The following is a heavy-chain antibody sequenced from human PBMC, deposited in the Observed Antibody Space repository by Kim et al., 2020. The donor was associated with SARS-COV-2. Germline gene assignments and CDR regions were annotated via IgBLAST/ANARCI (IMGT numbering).Heavy chain of an antibody. Sequence: NPSLKSRVTILLDTSKNQFSLKLRSVTAADTAVYYCARDQGRRGYFDYWGQGTLVAVSS. J-gene: IGHJ4*02. CDR3: ARDQGRRGYFDY. D-gene: IGHD2-15*01. V-gene: IGHV4-59*01.